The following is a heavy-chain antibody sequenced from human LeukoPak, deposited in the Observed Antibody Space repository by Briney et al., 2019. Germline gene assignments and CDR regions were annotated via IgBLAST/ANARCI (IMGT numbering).Heavy chain of an antibody. CDR2: ISSSSSYT. V-gene: IGHV3-11*06. Sequence: GGSLRLSCAASGFTFSDYYMSWIRQAPGKGLEWVSYISSSSSYTNYADSVKGRFTISRDNAKNSLYLQMSSLRAEDTAVYYCARGRDYYDTNYFDYWGQGTLVTVSS. D-gene: IGHD3-22*01. CDR3: ARGRDYYDTNYFDY. J-gene: IGHJ4*02. CDR1: GFTFSDYY.